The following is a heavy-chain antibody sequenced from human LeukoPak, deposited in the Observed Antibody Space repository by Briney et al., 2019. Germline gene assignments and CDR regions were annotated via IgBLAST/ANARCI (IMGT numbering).Heavy chain of an antibody. J-gene: IGHJ4*02. CDR2: MNPNSGST. CDR3: ARGRSTGYPYYFEY. D-gene: IGHD5-12*01. Sequence: ASVKVSCKASGYTFTSYGINWVRQATGQGLEWMGWMNPNSGSTGYAQKFQGRVTITRNTSISTAYMELGGLRSEDTAVYYCARGRSTGYPYYFEYWGQGTLVTVSS. CDR1: GYTFTSYG. V-gene: IGHV1-8*03.